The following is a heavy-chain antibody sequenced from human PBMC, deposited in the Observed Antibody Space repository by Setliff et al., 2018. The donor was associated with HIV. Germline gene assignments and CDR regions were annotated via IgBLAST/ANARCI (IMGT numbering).Heavy chain of an antibody. D-gene: IGHD3-3*01. J-gene: IGHJ5*02. CDR3: ARDPPQSYNFWSGYFWFDP. Sequence: GGSLRLSCAASGFTFSSYGMHWVRQAPGKGLEWVAFIRYDGSNKYYADSVKGRFTISRDNSKNTLYLQMNSLRAEDTAVYYCARDPPQSYNFWSGYFWFDPWGQGTLVTVSS. V-gene: IGHV3-30*02. CDR1: GFTFSSYG. CDR2: IRYDGSNK.